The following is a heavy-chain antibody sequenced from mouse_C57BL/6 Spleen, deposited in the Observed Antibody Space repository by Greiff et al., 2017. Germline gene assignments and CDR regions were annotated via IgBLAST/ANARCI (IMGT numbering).Heavy chain of an antibody. CDR1: GYTFTSYW. V-gene: IGHV1-50*01. CDR2: IDPSDSYT. Sequence: QVQLQQPGAELVKPGASVKLSCKASGYTFTSYWMQWVKQRPGQGLEWIGEIDPSDSYTNYNQKFKGKATLTVDTSSSTAYMQLSSLTSEDSAVYYCAKDYYYGSSYPHYWGQGTTLTVSS. J-gene: IGHJ2*01. D-gene: IGHD1-1*01. CDR3: AKDYYYGSSYPHY.